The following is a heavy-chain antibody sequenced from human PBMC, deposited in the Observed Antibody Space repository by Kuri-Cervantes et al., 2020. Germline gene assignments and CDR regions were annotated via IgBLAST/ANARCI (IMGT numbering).Heavy chain of an antibody. J-gene: IGHJ4*02. CDR1: GGSISSYY. CDR2: IYYSGST. D-gene: IGHD3-3*01. Sequence: GSLRLSCTVSGGSISSYYWSWIRQPPGKGLEWIGYIYYSGSTNYNPSLKSRVTISVDTSKNQFSLKLSSVTAADTAVHYCARLIPNYDFWSGYYWGAYYFDYWGQGTLVTVSS. V-gene: IGHV4-59*08. CDR3: ARLIPNYDFWSGYYWGAYYFDY.